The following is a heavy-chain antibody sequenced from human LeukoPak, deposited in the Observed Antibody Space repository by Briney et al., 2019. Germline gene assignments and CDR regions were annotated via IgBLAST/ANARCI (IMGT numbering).Heavy chain of an antibody. Sequence: TSETLSLTCTVSDGSITNDDWSLVRQPPGKGLEFIGHVHYSGTANYKPSLRSRVTISIATSKQQFFLKLKSVTAADTAVYYCARGYGDFRVEGRYFHSWGQGTLVTVSS. D-gene: IGHD4-17*01. CDR2: VHYSGTA. J-gene: IGHJ4*02. CDR3: ARGYGDFRVEGRYFHS. V-gene: IGHV4-59*01. CDR1: DGSITNDD.